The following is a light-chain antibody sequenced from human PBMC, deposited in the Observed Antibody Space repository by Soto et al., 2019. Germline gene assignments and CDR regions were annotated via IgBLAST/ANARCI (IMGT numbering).Light chain of an antibody. J-gene: IGLJ1*01. Sequence: QSALTQPASVSGSPGQSISISCTGTSSDVGGYNYVSWYQQHPGKAPKLMIYDVSTRPSGVSNRFSGSKSVNTASLTISGLQAEDDADYYCTSYTSGSTPYVFGTGTKLTVL. CDR2: DVS. CDR1: SSDVGGYNY. CDR3: TSYTSGSTPYV. V-gene: IGLV2-14*01.